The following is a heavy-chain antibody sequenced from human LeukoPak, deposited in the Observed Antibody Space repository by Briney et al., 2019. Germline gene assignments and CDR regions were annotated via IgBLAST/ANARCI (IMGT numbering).Heavy chain of an antibody. V-gene: IGHV3-9*01. CDR1: GFTFDDYA. CDR3: AKDHCSGGSCYSNYYGMDV. CDR2: ISWNSGSI. Sequence: GGSLRLSCAASGFTFDDYAMHWVRQAPGKGLEWVSGISWNSGSIGYADSVKGRFTISRDNAKNFLYLQMNSLRAEDTALYYCAKDHCSGGSCYSNYYGMDVWGQGTTVTVSS. D-gene: IGHD2-15*01. J-gene: IGHJ6*02.